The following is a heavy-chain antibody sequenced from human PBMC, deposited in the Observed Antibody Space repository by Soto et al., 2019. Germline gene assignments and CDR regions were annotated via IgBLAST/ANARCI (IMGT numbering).Heavy chain of an antibody. Sequence: PSETLSLTCTVSGGSISSGGYYWSWIRQHPGEGLEWIGYIYYSGSTYYNTSLKSRVTISVDTSKNQFSLKLTSVTAADTAVYYCARENNVLPGGYFDYWGQGTLVTVSS. D-gene: IGHD3-10*01. J-gene: IGHJ4*02. CDR3: ARENNVLPGGYFDY. CDR1: GGSISSGGYY. V-gene: IGHV4-31*03. CDR2: IYYSGST.